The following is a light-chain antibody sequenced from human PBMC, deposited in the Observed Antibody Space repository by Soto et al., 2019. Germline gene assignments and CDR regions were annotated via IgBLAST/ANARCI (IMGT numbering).Light chain of an antibody. J-gene: IGKJ4*01. Sequence: DIQMTQSPSSLSASVGDRVTITCRASQSISSYLQWYRQKPGKAPERLIYTASNLDSGVPSRFSGSGSGTDFTLTITSLEAEDLATYYCQQSCSTPLTFGGGTKVEIK. V-gene: IGKV1-39*01. CDR3: QQSCSTPLT. CDR2: TAS. CDR1: QSISSY.